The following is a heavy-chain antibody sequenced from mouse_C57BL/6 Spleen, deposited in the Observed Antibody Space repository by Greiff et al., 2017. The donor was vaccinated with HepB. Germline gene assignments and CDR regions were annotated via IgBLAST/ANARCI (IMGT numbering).Heavy chain of an antibody. Sequence: VQLQPSGAVLAKPGASVKLSCKASGYTFTSYWMHCVKQRPGQGLEWIGYINPSSGYTKYNQKFKDKATLTADKSSSPAYMQRSSLTYEDAAVYYCARGAAQANEWFAYWGQGTRVTVSA. CDR2: INPSSGYT. CDR3: ARGAAQANEWFAY. J-gene: IGHJ3*01. CDR1: GYTFTSYW. V-gene: IGHV1-7*01. D-gene: IGHD3-2*02.